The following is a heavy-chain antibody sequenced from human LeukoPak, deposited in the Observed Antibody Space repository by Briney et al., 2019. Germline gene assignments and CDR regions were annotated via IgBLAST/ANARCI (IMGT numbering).Heavy chain of an antibody. V-gene: IGHV4-4*07. Sequence: SETLSLTCTVSGGSISSYYWSWIRQPAGKGLEWIGRIYTSGSTNYNPSLKSRVTMSVDTSKNQFSLKLSSVTAADTAVYYCASTLGATLSGAFDIWGQGTMVTVSS. CDR3: ASTLGATLSGAFDI. J-gene: IGHJ3*02. D-gene: IGHD1-26*01. CDR2: IYTSGST. CDR1: GGSISSYY.